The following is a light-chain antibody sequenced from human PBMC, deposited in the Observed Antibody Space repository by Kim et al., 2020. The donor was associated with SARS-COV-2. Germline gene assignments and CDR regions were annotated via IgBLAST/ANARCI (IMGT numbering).Light chain of an antibody. J-gene: IGLJ3*02. CDR1: SLRNYY. CDR3: SSRDSTGDHVV. V-gene: IGLV3-19*01. CDR2: GKY. Sequence: SSELTQDPAVSVALGQTVRLTCQGDSLRNYYATWYQQRPGQAPTLVLYGKYDRPSGIPDRFSGSASGNTASLTITGAQVEDEGDYYCSSRDSTGDHVVFGGGTQLTVL.